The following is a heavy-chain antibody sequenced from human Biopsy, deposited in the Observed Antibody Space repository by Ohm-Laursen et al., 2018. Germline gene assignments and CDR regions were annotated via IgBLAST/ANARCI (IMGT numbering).Heavy chain of an antibody. V-gene: IGHV4-61*01. CDR3: AGRPWPNAFDI. Sequence: GTLSLTCTVSGGSVSSGSYYWSWIRQPPGKGLEWIGYIYYSGSTNYNPSLKSRVTISIDTSRNQFSLKLSSVTAADTAVYYCAGRPWPNAFDIWGQGTMVTVSS. CDR1: GGSVSSGSYY. CDR2: IYYSGST. J-gene: IGHJ3*02. D-gene: IGHD5-12*01.